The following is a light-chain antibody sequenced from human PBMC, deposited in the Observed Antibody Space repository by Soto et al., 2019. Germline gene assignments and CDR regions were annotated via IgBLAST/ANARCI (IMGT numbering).Light chain of an antibody. V-gene: IGKV3-20*01. Sequence: EIVLTQSPATLSLSPGERATLSRRASQSVSSSYLAWYQQKPGQAPRRLIFGASIRATGIPDRFSGSGSGTDFTLTISGLEPEDFAVYYCQQYGSSPSTFGQGTKVDIK. J-gene: IGKJ1*01. CDR3: QQYGSSPST. CDR1: QSVSSSY. CDR2: GAS.